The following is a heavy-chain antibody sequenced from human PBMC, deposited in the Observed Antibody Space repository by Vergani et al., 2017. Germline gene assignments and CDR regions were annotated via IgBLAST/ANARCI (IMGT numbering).Heavy chain of an antibody. Sequence: QLQLQESGSGLVKPSQTLSLTCAVSGGSISSGGYYWSWIRQHPGKGLEWIGYIYYSGSTYYNPSLKSRVTISVDTSKNQFSLKLSSVTAADTAVYYCARGVTRFGVVLGWFDPWGQGTLVTVSS. CDR1: GGSISSGGYY. J-gene: IGHJ5*02. D-gene: IGHD3-3*01. CDR2: IYYSGST. V-gene: IGHV4-31*11. CDR3: ARGVTRFGVVLGWFDP.